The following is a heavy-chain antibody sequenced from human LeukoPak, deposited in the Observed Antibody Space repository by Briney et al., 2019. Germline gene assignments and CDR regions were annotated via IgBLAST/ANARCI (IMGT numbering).Heavy chain of an antibody. CDR2: IKSKTDGGTT. Sequence: SGGSLRLSCAASGFTFSSYWMLWVRQAPGKGLVWVGRIKSKTDGGTTDYAAPVKGRFTISRDDTKNTLYLQMSSLKTEDAAVYYCIVTGHYYRTYYGMEVWGQGTTVTVSS. CDR3: IVTGHYYRTYYGMEV. CDR1: GFTFSSYW. D-gene: IGHD3-9*01. J-gene: IGHJ6*02. V-gene: IGHV3-15*01.